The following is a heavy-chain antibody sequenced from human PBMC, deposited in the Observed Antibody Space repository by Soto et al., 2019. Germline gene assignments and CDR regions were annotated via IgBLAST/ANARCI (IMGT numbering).Heavy chain of an antibody. J-gene: IGHJ4*02. CDR1: GDSVSSNSAA. Sequence: PSQTLSLTCAISGDSVSSNSAAWNWIRQSPSRGLEWLGRTYYRSKWYNDYAVSVKSRITINPDTSKNQFSLQLNSVTPEDTAVYSCPSQKPERPDTSGYYSDYWGQGTLATVSS. V-gene: IGHV6-1*01. D-gene: IGHD3-22*01. CDR2: TYYRSKWYN. CDR3: PSQKPERPDTSGYYSDY.